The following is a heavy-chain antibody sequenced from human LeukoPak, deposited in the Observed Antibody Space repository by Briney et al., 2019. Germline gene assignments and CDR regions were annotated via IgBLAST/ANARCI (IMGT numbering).Heavy chain of an antibody. CDR2: ISSNGGST. CDR3: ARISSSYDYDY. CDR1: GFTFRSYG. D-gene: IGHD6-6*01. Sequence: GGSLRLSCAACGFTFRSYGMHWVRQAPGKGLEYVAAISSNGGSTDYANSVKGRFIISRDNSKNTLHLQMGSLRAEDMAVYYCARISSSYDYDYWGQGTLVTVSS. J-gene: IGHJ4*02. V-gene: IGHV3-64*01.